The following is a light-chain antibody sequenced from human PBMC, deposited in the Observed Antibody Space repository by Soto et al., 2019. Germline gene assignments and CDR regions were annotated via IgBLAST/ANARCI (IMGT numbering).Light chain of an antibody. V-gene: IGKV3-20*01. Sequence: EIVLTQSPGTLSLSPGERATLSCRASQTVSSTYLAWYQQKPGQAPRLLIYGASSRATGIPASFSGSGSGTDFTLTISRLEPEDFAVYYCQQYGNSPFTFGQGTKVDIK. J-gene: IGKJ1*01. CDR1: QTVSSTY. CDR3: QQYGNSPFT. CDR2: GAS.